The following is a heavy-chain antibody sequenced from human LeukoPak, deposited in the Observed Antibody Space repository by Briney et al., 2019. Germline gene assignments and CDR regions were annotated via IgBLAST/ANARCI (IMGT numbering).Heavy chain of an antibody. D-gene: IGHD4-23*01. V-gene: IGHV3-74*01. CDR1: GFPFSSYW. J-gene: IGHJ4*02. CDR3: ARDYGGNSGDFDY. Sequence: GGSLRLSCAASGFPFSSYWIHWVRQAPGKGLVWVSRINTDGRTTTYADSVKGRFTISRDNAKNTVHLQMNSLRTEDTAVYYCARDYGGNSGDFDYWGQGTLVTVSS. CDR2: INTDGRTT.